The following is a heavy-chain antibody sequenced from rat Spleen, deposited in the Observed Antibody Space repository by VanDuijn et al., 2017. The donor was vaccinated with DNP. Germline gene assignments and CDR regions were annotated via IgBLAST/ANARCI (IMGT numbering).Heavy chain of an antibody. Sequence: QVQLKESGPGLVQPSQTLSLTCTVSGFSLTDYSVHWVRQPPGKGLEWMGRIQSGGSTDYNSALKSRLSISRDTSKSQVFLKMNSLQTEDAATYYCARELTMVGFDNWGQGVMVTVSS. CDR1: GFSLTDYS. V-gene: IGHV2-19*01. CDR3: ARELTMVGFDN. D-gene: IGHD1-12*02. CDR2: IQSGGST. J-gene: IGHJ2*01.